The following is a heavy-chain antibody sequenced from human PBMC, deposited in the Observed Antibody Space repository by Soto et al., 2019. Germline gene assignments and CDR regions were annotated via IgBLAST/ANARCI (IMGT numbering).Heavy chain of an antibody. CDR2: ISYDGSNK. D-gene: IGHD5-12*01. CDR1: GFTFSSYA. Sequence: QVQLVESGGGVVQPGRSLRLSCAASGFTFSSYAMHWVRQAPGTGLEWVAVISYDGSNKYYADSVKGRLTISRDNSKNTQYLQMNSLRAEDTAVYYCARPVGKRWLQKGPLDYWGQGTLVTVSS. V-gene: IGHV3-30-3*01. J-gene: IGHJ4*02. CDR3: ARPVGKRWLQKGPLDY.